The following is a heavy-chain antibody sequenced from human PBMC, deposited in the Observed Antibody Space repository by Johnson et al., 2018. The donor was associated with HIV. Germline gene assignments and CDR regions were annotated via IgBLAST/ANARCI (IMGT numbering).Heavy chain of an antibody. J-gene: IGHJ3*02. D-gene: IGHD6-6*01. V-gene: IGHV3-74*01. CDR2: ISGDGNSS. CDR1: GFTISTFW. CDR3: ARDGSQLADAFDI. Sequence: VQLVESGGALVQPGGSLRLSCEVSGFTISTFWMHWVRQVPGKGLMWVSRISGDGNSSGYADSVKGRFTISRDNSKNTLYLKMNSLRAEDTAVYYCARDGSQLADAFDIWGQGTMVTVSS.